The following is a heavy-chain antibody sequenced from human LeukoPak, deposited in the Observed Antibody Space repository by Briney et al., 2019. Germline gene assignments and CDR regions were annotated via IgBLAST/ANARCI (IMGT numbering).Heavy chain of an antibody. CDR2: ISSTGSYI. D-gene: IGHD7-27*01. CDR3: ARDFHNANLGIPDYYYMDV. Sequence: SGGSLRLSCAASGFTFSSYSMNWVRQAPGKGLEWVSSISSTGSYIYHADSMKGRFTISRDNAKNSLYLQMNSLRAEDTAVYYCARDFHNANLGIPDYYYMDVWGKGTTVTVSS. J-gene: IGHJ6*03. CDR1: GFTFSSYS. V-gene: IGHV3-21*06.